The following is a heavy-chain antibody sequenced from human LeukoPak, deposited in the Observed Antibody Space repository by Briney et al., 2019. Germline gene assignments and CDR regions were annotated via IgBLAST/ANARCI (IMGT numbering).Heavy chain of an antibody. CDR2: IFSNGNT. Sequence: GGSLRLSCAASGFTVSTSYMSWVRQAPGKGLEWVSVIFSNGNTYYADSVKGGFSMSRDNSKNTLFLQMNSLRDEDTAVYYCARGSIGPRSWFDPWGQGTLVTVSS. CDR3: ARGSIGPRSWFDP. D-gene: IGHD2-2*01. J-gene: IGHJ5*02. V-gene: IGHV3-66*01. CDR1: GFTVSTSY.